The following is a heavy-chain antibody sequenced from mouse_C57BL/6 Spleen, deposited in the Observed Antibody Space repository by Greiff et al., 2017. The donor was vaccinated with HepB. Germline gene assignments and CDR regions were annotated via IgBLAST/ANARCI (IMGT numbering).Heavy chain of an antibody. Sequence: VQLKESGGGLVQPGGSLSLSCAASGFTFTDYYMSWVRQPPGKALEWLGFIRNKANGYTTEYSASVKGRFTISRDNSQSILYLQMNALRAEDSATYYCASLLPRGYFDVWGTGTTVTVSS. CDR2: IRNKANGYTT. CDR3: ASLLPRGYFDV. CDR1: GFTFTDYY. V-gene: IGHV7-3*01. J-gene: IGHJ1*03.